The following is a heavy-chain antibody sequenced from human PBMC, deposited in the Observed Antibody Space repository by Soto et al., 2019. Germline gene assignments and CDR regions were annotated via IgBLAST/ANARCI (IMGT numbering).Heavy chain of an antibody. D-gene: IGHD3-16*01. CDR1: GFTFSNYV. J-gene: IGHJ4*02. CDR2: ISGSDGST. CDR3: AKILRSNLYMIFDH. V-gene: IGHV3-23*01. Sequence: EVQLLESGGGVVLPGGSLRLSCAASGFTFSNYVMSWVRQAPGTGLEWVSSISGSDGSTYYADSVKGRFTISRDNSKDTLYLQMNSLRAEDTALYYCAKILRSNLYMIFDHWGQGTLVTVSS.